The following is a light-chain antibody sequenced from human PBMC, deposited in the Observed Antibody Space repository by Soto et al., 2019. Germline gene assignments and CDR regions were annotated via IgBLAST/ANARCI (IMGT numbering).Light chain of an antibody. CDR3: CSYAGGSTPSV. CDR1: SSDVGGYNY. Sequence: QSVLTQPASVSGSPGQSITISCTGTSSDVGGYNYVSWYQQHPGKAPKFMIYDVSNRPSGVSNRFSGSKSGNTASLTISGLQTEDEANSYFCSYAGGSTPSVFGTGTKVTVL. CDR2: DVS. J-gene: IGLJ1*01. V-gene: IGLV2-14*01.